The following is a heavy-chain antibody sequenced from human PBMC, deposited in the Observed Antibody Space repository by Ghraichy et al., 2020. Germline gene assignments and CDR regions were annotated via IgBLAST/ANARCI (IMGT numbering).Heavy chain of an antibody. CDR2: ISTSGGST. Sequence: GGSLRLSCAASGFTVSSYAMSWVRQAPGKGLEWVSGISTSGGSTYYADPVKGRFTISRDDSKNTLYLQMKSLRAEDTAVYFCAYHYGSSGLLGDFHYWGQGTLVTVSS. J-gene: IGHJ4*02. CDR1: GFTVSSYA. D-gene: IGHD3-22*01. CDR3: AYHYGSSGLLGDFHY. V-gene: IGHV3-23*01.